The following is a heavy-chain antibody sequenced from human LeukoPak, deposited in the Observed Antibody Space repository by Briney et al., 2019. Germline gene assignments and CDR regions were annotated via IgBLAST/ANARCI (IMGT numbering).Heavy chain of an antibody. CDR3: AGAHSIAVAGGNFDY. D-gene: IGHD6-19*01. Sequence: ASVKVSCKASGYTFTSHYIHWVRQAPGQGPEWMGIMNPSGGSTSYAQKFQGGVTMTRDTSTSTVYMELSSLRSEDTAVYYCAGAHSIAVAGGNFDYWGQGTLVTVSS. CDR1: GYTFTSHY. J-gene: IGHJ4*02. V-gene: IGHV1-46*01. CDR2: MNPSGGST.